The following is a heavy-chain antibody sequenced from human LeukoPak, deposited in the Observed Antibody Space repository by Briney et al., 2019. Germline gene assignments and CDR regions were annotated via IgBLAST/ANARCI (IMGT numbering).Heavy chain of an antibody. CDR1: GGSVSSGVYY. V-gene: IGHV4-61*08. J-gene: IGHJ4*02. CDR3: ARAPLPHSSGYYFDY. CDR2: VSYSGTN. D-gene: IGHD6-19*01. Sequence: SETLSLTCTVSGGSVSSGVYYWSWVRQPPGKGLEWIGYVSYSGTNNYSPSLRSRVTISADTSKNQFSLKLNSVTPEDTAVYYCARAPLPHSSGYYFDYWGQGTLVTVSS.